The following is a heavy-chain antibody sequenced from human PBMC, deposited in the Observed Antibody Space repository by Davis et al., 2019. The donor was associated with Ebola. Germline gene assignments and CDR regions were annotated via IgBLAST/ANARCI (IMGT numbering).Heavy chain of an antibody. J-gene: IGHJ5*02. Sequence: AASVKVSCKASGYTFTSYDINWVRQATGQGLEWMGWMNPNSGNTGYAQKFQGRVTMTRNTSISTAYMELSSLRSEDTAVYYCALWFGELLYVLDPWGQGTLVTVSS. CDR3: ALWFGELLYVLDP. D-gene: IGHD3-10*01. CDR2: MNPNSGNT. CDR1: GYTFTSYD. V-gene: IGHV1-8*01.